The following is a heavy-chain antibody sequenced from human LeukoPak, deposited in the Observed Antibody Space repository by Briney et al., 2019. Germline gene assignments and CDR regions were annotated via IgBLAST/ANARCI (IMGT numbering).Heavy chain of an antibody. CDR3: ARDSGWAGGKDNWFDP. CDR2: ISAYSGNT. V-gene: IGHV1-18*01. CDR1: GYTFTSYG. D-gene: IGHD6-19*01. J-gene: IGHJ5*02. Sequence: ASVKVSCKASGYTFTSYGISWVRQAPGQGLEWMGWISAYSGNTNYAQKLQGRVTMTTDTSTSTAYMELRSLRSDDTAVYYCARDSGWAGGKDNWFDPWGQGTLVTVSS.